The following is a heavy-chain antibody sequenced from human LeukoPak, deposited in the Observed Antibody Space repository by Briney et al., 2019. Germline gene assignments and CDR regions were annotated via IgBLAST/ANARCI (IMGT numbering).Heavy chain of an antibody. Sequence: GGSLRLSCAASGFTVSSNYMSWVRQAPGKGLEWVSVIYSGGSTYYADSVRGRFTISRDNSKNTLYLQMNSLRAEDTAVYSCARGYCTSSSCYNDYWGQGTLVTVSS. D-gene: IGHD2-2*02. V-gene: IGHV3-53*05. CDR3: ARGYCTSSSCYNDY. CDR2: IYSGGST. CDR1: GFTVSSNY. J-gene: IGHJ4*02.